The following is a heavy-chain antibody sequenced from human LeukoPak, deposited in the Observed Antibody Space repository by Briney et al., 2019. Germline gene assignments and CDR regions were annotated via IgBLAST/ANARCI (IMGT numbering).Heavy chain of an antibody. CDR1: GVSISSGDYY. V-gene: IGHV4-30-4*01. Sequence: SETLSLTCTVSGVSISSGDYYWGWIRQPPGKGLEWIGYTYYSGSAYYNPSLKSRVTISVDTSKNQFSLKLSSVTAADTAVYYCARPYYYDSRIDPWGQGTRVTVSS. J-gene: IGHJ5*02. CDR3: ARPYYYDSRIDP. CDR2: TYYSGSA. D-gene: IGHD3-22*01.